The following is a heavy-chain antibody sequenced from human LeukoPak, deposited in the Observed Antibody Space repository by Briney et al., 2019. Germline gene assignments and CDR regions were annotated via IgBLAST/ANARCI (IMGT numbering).Heavy chain of an antibody. Sequence: GGSLRLSCAASGFTFSNYAMTWVCQAPGKGLEWVSIISGGGGSTTYYGDSVKGRFTISRDNSKNTLYLQMNSLRAEDTAVYYCARGDTMTTRHLDYWGQGTLVTVSS. CDR2: ISGGGGSTT. J-gene: IGHJ4*02. V-gene: IGHV3-23*01. CDR1: GFTFSNYA. CDR3: ARGDTMTTRHLDY. D-gene: IGHD3-3*01.